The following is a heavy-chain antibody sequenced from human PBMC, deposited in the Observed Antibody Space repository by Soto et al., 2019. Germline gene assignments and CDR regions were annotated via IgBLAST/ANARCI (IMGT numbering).Heavy chain of an antibody. CDR1: GYTFTTYG. CDR3: ARDRYYYGSGSYYISWFDP. D-gene: IGHD3-10*01. Sequence: ASVKVSCKTSGYTFTTYGVSWVRQAPGQGLEWMGWISAYNGNTNYAQKLQGRVTMTTDTSTSTAYMELRGLRSDDTAVYYCARDRYYYGSGSYYISWFDPWGPGTLVTVSS. J-gene: IGHJ5*02. V-gene: IGHV1-18*04. CDR2: ISAYNGNT.